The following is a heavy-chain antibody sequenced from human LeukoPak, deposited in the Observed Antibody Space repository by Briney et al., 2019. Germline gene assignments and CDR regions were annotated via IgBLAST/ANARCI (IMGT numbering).Heavy chain of an antibody. CDR1: GYTFTGYY. CDR3: AKGPNFWLTPVAFHI. CDR2: INPNSGGT. J-gene: IGHJ3*02. Sequence: ASVKVSCKASGYTFTGYYIQWVRQAPGQGLEWMGWINPNSGGTNYAQKFQGRVTMTRDTSISTAYMELSRLRSDDTAVYYCAKGPNFWLTPVAFHIWGRGTKVTVSS. V-gene: IGHV1-2*02. D-gene: IGHD3-3*01.